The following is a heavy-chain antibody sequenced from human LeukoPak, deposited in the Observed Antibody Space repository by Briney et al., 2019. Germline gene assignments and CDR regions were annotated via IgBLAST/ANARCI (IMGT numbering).Heavy chain of an antibody. CDR1: GFTFDDYA. D-gene: IGHD6-19*01. CDR3: AKDRYSSGKYYFDY. Sequence: GGSLRLSCAASGFTFDDYAMHWVRQAPGKGLEWVSGISWNSGSIGYADSVKGRFTISRDNAKNSLYLQMNSLRAEDTALYYCAKDRYSSGKYYFDYWGQGTLVTVSS. J-gene: IGHJ4*02. V-gene: IGHV3-9*01. CDR2: ISWNSGSI.